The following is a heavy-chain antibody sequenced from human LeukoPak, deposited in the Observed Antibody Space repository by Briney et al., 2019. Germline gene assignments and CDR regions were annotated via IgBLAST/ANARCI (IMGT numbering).Heavy chain of an antibody. Sequence: ASVKLSCQVSRYTLTELSMHWVRHAPGRGCEWMGGFDPEDGETIYTQNVEGRVTMSGDTSTETAYMELSSLRSEDTAVYYCDTVGADIVVVPAAIVPPIYFQHWGQGTLVTVSS. V-gene: IGHV1-24*01. CDR1: RYTLTELS. CDR2: FDPEDGET. J-gene: IGHJ1*01. CDR3: DTVGADIVVVPAAIVPPIYFQH. D-gene: IGHD2-2*01.